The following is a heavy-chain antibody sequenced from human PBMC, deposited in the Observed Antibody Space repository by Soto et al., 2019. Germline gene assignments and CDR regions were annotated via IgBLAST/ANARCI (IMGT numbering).Heavy chain of an antibody. V-gene: IGHV3-33*05. CDR1: GFTFRSYV. CDR3: ARWGKTGGLDV. CDR2: TSYDGSNK. J-gene: IGHJ1*01. Sequence: QVQLVESGGGVVQPGTSLRLSCVGSGFTFRSYVIHWVRQAPGKGLEWVALTSYDGSNKDYGDSVKGRFTISRDNSRNKVDLQMDSLRREDTAFYYCARWGKTGGLDVWGQGTLVSVSS. D-gene: IGHD3-16*01.